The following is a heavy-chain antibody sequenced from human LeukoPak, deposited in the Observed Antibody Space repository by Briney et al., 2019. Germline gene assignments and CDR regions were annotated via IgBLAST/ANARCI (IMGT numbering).Heavy chain of an antibody. Sequence: ASVKVSCKASGGTFSSYAISWVRQAPGQGLEWMGGIIPILGTANYAQKFQGRVTITTDESTSTAYMELSSLRSEDTAVYYCAREAGIAARPPDLDYYYYYYMDVWGKGTTVTVSS. V-gene: IGHV1-69*05. CDR2: IIPILGTA. CDR1: GGTFSSYA. D-gene: IGHD6-6*01. CDR3: AREAGIAARPPDLDYYYYYYMDV. J-gene: IGHJ6*03.